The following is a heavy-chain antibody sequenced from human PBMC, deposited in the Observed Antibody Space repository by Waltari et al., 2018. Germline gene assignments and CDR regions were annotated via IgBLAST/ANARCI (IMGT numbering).Heavy chain of an antibody. CDR2: ISGSGGST. CDR3: AKADPMVRGAPNGMDV. J-gene: IGHJ6*02. V-gene: IGHV3-23*01. D-gene: IGHD3-10*01. CDR1: GFTFSSYA. Sequence: EVQLLESGGGLVQPGGSLRLSCAASGFTFSSYAMSWVRQAPGKGLEWVSAISGSGGSTYYADSVKGRFTISRDNAKNTLYLQMNSLRAEDTAVYYCAKADPMVRGAPNGMDVWGQGTTVTVSS.